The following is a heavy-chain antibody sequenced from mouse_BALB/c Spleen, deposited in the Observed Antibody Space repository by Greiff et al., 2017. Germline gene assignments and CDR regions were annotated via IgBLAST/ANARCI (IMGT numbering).Heavy chain of an antibody. CDR1: GFTFSSYT. CDR2: ISNGGGST. V-gene: IGHV5-12-2*01. CDR3: ARQTITSRAMDY. Sequence: DVKLVESGGGLVQPGGSLKLSCAASGFTFSSYTMSWVRQTPEKRLEWVAYISNGGGSTYYPDTVKGRFTISRDNAKNTLYLQMSSLKSEDTAMYYCARQTITSRAMDYWGQGTSVTVSS. D-gene: IGHD1-1*01. J-gene: IGHJ4*01.